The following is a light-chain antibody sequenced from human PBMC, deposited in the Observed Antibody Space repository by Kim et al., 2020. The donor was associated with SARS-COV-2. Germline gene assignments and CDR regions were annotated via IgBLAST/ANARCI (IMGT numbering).Light chain of an antibody. CDR3: SSYAGSNNVL. J-gene: IGLJ2*01. V-gene: IGLV2-8*01. CDR2: ELD. CDR1: SSAVGGYNY. Sequence: SGALARTGTSSAVGGYNYVSGYQQHPGKAPKHMIYELDKRPSGVPDRFAGSKSGNTASLTVSGLQAEDEADYYCSSYAGSNNVLFGGGTQLTVL.